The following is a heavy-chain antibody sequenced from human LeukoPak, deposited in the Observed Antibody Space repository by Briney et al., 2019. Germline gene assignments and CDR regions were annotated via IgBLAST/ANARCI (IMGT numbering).Heavy chain of an antibody. CDR1: GIPFSDFY. CDR2: VSSSSSYT. J-gene: IGHJ4*02. D-gene: IGHD6-13*01. Sequence: GGPLRLSCVVSGIPFSDFYMNWIRQAPGKGLEWISYVSSSSSYTDYAESVKGRFSISRDNAKSALYLEMSDLRVEDTAVYYCAAGTAADYWGQGTLVIVSS. CDR3: AAGTAADY. V-gene: IGHV3-11*03.